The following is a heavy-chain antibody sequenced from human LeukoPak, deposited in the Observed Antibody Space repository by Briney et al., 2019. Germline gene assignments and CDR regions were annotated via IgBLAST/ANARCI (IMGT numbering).Heavy chain of an antibody. Sequence: ASVKVSCKASGYTFTSYAMHWVRQAPGQRLEWMGWINAGNGNTKYAQKLQGRVTMTTDTSTSTAYMELRSLRSDDTAVYYCARDPEGYYGGNLGDAFDIWGQGTMVTVSS. CDR2: INAGNGNT. D-gene: IGHD4-23*01. J-gene: IGHJ3*02. CDR3: ARDPEGYYGGNLGDAFDI. V-gene: IGHV1-3*01. CDR1: GYTFTSYA.